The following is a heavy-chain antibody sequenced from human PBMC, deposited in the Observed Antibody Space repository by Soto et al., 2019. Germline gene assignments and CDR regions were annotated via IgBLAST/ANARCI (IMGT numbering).Heavy chain of an antibody. CDR3: ARRQNRGNILQELDY. CDR2: IYPGDSDT. Sequence: PGESLKISCKGSGYSFNNYWIAWVRQLPGKGLEWMGIIYPGDSDTRYSPSFQGQVTISADKSINTAYLQWSSLKASDTAMYFCARRQNRGNILQELDYWGQGTLVTVSS. D-gene: IGHD2-15*01. J-gene: IGHJ4*02. CDR1: GYSFNNYW. V-gene: IGHV5-51*01.